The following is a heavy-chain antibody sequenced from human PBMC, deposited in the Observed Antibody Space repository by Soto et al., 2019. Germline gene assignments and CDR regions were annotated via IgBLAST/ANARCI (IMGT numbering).Heavy chain of an antibody. D-gene: IGHD3-22*01. J-gene: IGHJ4*02. V-gene: IGHV3-11*01. Sequence: GGAPRPSCAASGFTISDHYMSWLRQAPGKGLEWVSYISSSGSIIYYADSVKGRFTISRDNAKNSLYLQMNSLRAEDTAVYYCARDLGYYESDGYFDYWGQGALVTVSS. CDR2: ISSSGSII. CDR1: GFTISDHY. CDR3: ARDLGYYESDGYFDY.